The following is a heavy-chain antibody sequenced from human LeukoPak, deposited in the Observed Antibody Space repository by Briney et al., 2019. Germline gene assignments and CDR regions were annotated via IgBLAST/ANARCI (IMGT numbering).Heavy chain of an antibody. CDR1: GLTFSSYA. J-gene: IGHJ4*02. V-gene: IGHV3-23*01. D-gene: IGHD4-17*01. CDR3: AKGMRTTVTTVDY. CDR2: ISGSGGST. Sequence: GGSLSLSCEASGLTFSSYAMSWVRRAPGKGLEWVSAISGSGGSTYYADSVKGRFTISRDNSKNTLYLQMNSLRAEDTAVYYCAKGMRTTVTTVDYWGQGTLVTVSS.